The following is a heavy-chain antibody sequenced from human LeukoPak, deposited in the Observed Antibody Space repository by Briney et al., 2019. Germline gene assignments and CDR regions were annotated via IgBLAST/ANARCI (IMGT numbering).Heavy chain of an antibody. J-gene: IGHJ4*02. CDR3: ARQGGSGSYSPPFDY. CDR2: IYYSGST. D-gene: IGHD1-26*01. V-gene: IGHV4-39*01. CDR1: GGSISSSSYY. Sequence: SETLSLTCTVSGGSISSSSYYWGWTRQPPGKGLEWIGSIYYSGSTYYNPSLKSRVTISVDTSKNQFSLKLSSVTAADTAVYYCARQGGSGSYSPPFDYWGQGTLVTVSS.